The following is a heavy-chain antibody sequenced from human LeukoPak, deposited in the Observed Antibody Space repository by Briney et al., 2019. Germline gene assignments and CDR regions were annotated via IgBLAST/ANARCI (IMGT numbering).Heavy chain of an antibody. V-gene: IGHV3-30*02. Sequence: GGSLRLSCAASGFTFSSYGMHWVRQAPGKGLEWVAFIRYDGSNKYYADSVKGRFTISRDNPKNTFYLQMKSLRAEDTAVYYCAKRAEYYYDSSGYYSHWGQGTLVTVSS. CDR2: IRYDGSNK. CDR1: GFTFSSYG. J-gene: IGHJ4*02. CDR3: AKRAEYYYDSSGYYSH. D-gene: IGHD3-22*01.